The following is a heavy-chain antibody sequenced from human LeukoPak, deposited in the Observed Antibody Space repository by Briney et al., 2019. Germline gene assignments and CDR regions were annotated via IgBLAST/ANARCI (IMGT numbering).Heavy chain of an antibody. CDR2: INAGNGNT. Sequence: ASVTVSCTASGYTFTIYAMHWVRQAPGQRLEWMGWINAGNGNTKYSQKFQGRVTITRDTSASTAYMELSSLRSEDTAVYYCARDSFDCSGGSCYSSDFDYWGQGTLVTVSS. D-gene: IGHD2-15*01. CDR3: ARDSFDCSGGSCYSSDFDY. CDR1: GYTFTIYA. J-gene: IGHJ4*02. V-gene: IGHV1-3*01.